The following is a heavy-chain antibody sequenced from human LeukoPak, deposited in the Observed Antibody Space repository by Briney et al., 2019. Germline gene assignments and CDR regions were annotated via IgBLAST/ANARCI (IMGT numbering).Heavy chain of an antibody. V-gene: IGHV4-34*01. J-gene: IGHJ4*02. CDR1: GFTFDDYG. CDR2: INHSGST. D-gene: IGHD6-25*01. CDR3: ARQRTFDY. Sequence: GSLRLSCAASGFTFDDYGMSWIRQPPGKGLEWIGEINHSGSTNYNPSLKSRVTISVDTSKNQFSLKLSSVTAADTAVYYCARQRTFDYWGQGTLVTVSS.